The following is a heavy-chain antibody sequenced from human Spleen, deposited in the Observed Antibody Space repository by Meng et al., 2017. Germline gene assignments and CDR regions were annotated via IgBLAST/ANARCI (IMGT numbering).Heavy chain of an antibody. CDR3: ARDRGAQGMDV. CDR1: GESLSGFY. V-gene: IGHV4-34*02. D-gene: IGHD3-10*01. Sequence: QVQLQQWGEGLLKPSETLSLTCAVYGESLSGFYWTWIRQSPGKGLEWIGEINGSGSTNYDPSLKSRVTISVDTSKNHFSLSLRHVTAADTAVYYCARDRGAQGMDVWGQGTTVTVSS. CDR2: INGSGST. J-gene: IGHJ6*02.